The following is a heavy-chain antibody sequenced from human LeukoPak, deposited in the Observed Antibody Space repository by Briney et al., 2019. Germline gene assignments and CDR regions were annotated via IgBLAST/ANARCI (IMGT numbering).Heavy chain of an antibody. J-gene: IGHJ4*02. Sequence: PGGSLRLSCAASGFTFSNYAMNWVRQAPGKGLEWVSCISASGGTKLYADSVKGRFIISRDDSKNTLYVQMSSLRDEDTAVYYCARSLKWNLVGFDYWGQGTLVTVSS. D-gene: IGHD1-1*01. V-gene: IGHV3-23*01. CDR2: ISASGGTK. CDR3: ARSLKWNLVGFDY. CDR1: GFTFSNYA.